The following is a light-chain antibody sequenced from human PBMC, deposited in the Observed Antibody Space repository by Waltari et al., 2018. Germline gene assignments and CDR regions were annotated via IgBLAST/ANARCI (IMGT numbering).Light chain of an antibody. V-gene: IGKV1-39*01. CDR1: QGISSY. CDR2: TAS. CDR3: QQSYSTPLYT. J-gene: IGKJ2*01. Sequence: DIQMTQSPSSLSASVGDRVTITCRASQGISSYLNWYQQKPGKAPQLLIYTASILQSGVPSRFSGSGSGTDFTLTISSLQPEDFATYYCQQSYSTPLYTFGQGTKLEI.